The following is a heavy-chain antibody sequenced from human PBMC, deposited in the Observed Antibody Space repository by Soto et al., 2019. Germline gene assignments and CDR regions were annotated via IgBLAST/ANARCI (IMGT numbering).Heavy chain of an antibody. CDR1: GITFSDAW. CDR2: VKSIADAGTT. CDR3: TTGRYTFGLDS. Sequence: LRLSCAASGITFSDAWMTWVRQVPGKGLEWVGRVKSIADAGTTTYAAPVKGRFSISRDDSNSTLFLQMNSLKIEDTAVYYCTTGRYTFGLDSWGQGILVTVSS. D-gene: IGHD3-16*01. J-gene: IGHJ4*02. V-gene: IGHV3-15*01.